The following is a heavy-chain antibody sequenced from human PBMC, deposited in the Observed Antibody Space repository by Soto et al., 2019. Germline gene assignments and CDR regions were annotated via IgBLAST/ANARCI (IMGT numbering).Heavy chain of an antibody. J-gene: IGHJ4*02. Sequence: SETLSLTCTVYGGSFSGYYWSWIRQPPGKGLEWIGDINHSGSTNYNPSLKSRVTISVDTSKNQLSLKLSSVTAADTAVYYCARGTPDYDSSGYYPDYWGQGTQVTVSS. D-gene: IGHD3-22*01. V-gene: IGHV4-34*01. CDR3: ARGTPDYDSSGYYPDY. CDR2: INHSGST. CDR1: GGSFSGYY.